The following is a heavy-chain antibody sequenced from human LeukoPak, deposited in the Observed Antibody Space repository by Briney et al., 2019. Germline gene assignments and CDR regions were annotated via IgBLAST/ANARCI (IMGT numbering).Heavy chain of an antibody. V-gene: IGHV3-30*18. J-gene: IGHJ4*02. CDR2: ISYDGSNK. CDR3: AKGISRSSTSCLLDY. D-gene: IGHD2-2*01. CDR1: GFTFSSYG. Sequence: PGGSLRLSCAASGFTFSSYGMHWVRQAPGKGLEWVAVISYDGSNKYYADSVKGRFTISRDNSKNTLYLQMNSLRAEDTAVYYCAKGISRSSTSCLLDYWGQGTLVTVSS.